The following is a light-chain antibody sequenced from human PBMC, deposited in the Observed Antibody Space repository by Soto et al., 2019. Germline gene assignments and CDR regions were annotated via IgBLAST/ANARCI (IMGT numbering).Light chain of an antibody. J-gene: IGLJ1*01. CDR3: AAWDDSLNGPYV. CDR2: KNN. Sequence: QSVLTQPPSASGTPGQWVTISCSGSSSNIGNNYVYWYQQHPGTAPKLLIYKNNQRPSGVPGRFSGSKSGTSASLAISGLRSEDEADYYCAAWDDSLNGPYVFGTGTKLTVL. CDR1: SSNIGNNY. V-gene: IGLV1-47*01.